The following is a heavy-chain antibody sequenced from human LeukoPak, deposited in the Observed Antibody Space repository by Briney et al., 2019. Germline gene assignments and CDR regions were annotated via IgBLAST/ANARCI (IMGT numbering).Heavy chain of an antibody. D-gene: IGHD2/OR15-2a*01. CDR2: IKQDGSEK. CDR1: GFTFSSYW. V-gene: IGHV3-7*01. J-gene: IGHJ6*03. CDR3: ARISGSTYYYYMDV. Sequence: GGSLRLSCAASGFTFSSYWMSWVRQAPGKGLEWVANIKQDGSEKYYVDSVKGRFTISRDNAKNSLYLQINSLRAEDTAVYYCARISGSTYYYYMDVWGKGTTVTVSS.